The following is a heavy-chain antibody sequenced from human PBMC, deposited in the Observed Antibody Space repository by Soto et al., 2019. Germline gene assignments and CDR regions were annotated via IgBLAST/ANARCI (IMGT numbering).Heavy chain of an antibody. CDR1: GFTFSSYE. CDR3: ARGSDIVVVPAAMYSKSRINYYGMDV. J-gene: IGHJ6*02. D-gene: IGHD2-2*01. CDR2: ISSSGSTI. V-gene: IGHV3-48*03. Sequence: GGSLRLSCAASGFTFSSYEMNWVRQAPGKGLEWVSYISSSGSTIYYADSVKGRFTISRDNAKNSLYLQMNRLRAEDTAVYYCARGSDIVVVPAAMYSKSRINYYGMDVWGQGTTVTVSS.